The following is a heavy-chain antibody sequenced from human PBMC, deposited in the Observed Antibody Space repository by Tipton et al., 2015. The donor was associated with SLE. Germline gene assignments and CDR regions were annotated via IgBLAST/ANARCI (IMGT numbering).Heavy chain of an antibody. Sequence: TLSLTCTVSGDSMTGFYWSWIRQPPGKGLEWIGYIYYAGSINYNPSLMGRVTISVDTSKNQFSLRLNSVTAAEPAVYYCARDKGIDWPEYYFDHWGQGALVSVSS. J-gene: IGHJ4*02. CDR1: GDSMTGFY. V-gene: IGHV4-59*01. D-gene: IGHD3-16*01. CDR2: IYYAGSI. CDR3: ARDKGIDWPEYYFDH.